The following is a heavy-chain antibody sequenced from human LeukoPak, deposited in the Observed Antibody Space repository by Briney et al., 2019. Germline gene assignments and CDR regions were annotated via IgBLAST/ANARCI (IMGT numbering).Heavy chain of an antibody. CDR1: GGTFSSYA. Sequence: ASVKVSCKASGGTFSSYAISWVRQAPGQGLEWMGGIIPIFGTANYAQKFQGRVTITTDESTSTAYMELSSLRSEDTAVYYCARDGDSYIKLYNWFDPWGQGTLVTVSS. D-gene: IGHD5-24*01. CDR2: IIPIFGTA. CDR3: ARDGDSYIKLYNWFDP. V-gene: IGHV1-69*05. J-gene: IGHJ5*02.